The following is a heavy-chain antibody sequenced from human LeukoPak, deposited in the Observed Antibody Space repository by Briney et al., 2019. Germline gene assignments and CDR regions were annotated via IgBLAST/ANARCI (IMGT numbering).Heavy chain of an antibody. Sequence: AGESLKISCKGSGYSFTSYWISWVRQMPGKGLEWMGRIDPSDSYTNYSPSFQGHVTISADKSISTAYLQWSSLKASDTAMYYCARHEETVTTLGYFDLWGRGTLVTVSS. CDR2: IDPSDSYT. J-gene: IGHJ2*01. V-gene: IGHV5-10-1*01. CDR3: ARHEETVTTLGYFDL. D-gene: IGHD4-17*01. CDR1: GYSFTSYW.